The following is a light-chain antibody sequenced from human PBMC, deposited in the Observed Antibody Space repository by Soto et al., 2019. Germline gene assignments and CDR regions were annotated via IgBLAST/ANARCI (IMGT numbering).Light chain of an antibody. V-gene: IGKV3-20*01. CDR3: QQYGSSPLT. Sequence: EIVSTQSPGTLSLSPGERATHSCRASQSVSSSYLAWYQQKPGQAPRLLISGASGRATGIPVRFSSSGSGTDFTLTISRLEPEDFAVYYCQQYGSSPLTFGGGTKVDIK. CDR2: GAS. CDR1: QSVSSSY. J-gene: IGKJ4*01.